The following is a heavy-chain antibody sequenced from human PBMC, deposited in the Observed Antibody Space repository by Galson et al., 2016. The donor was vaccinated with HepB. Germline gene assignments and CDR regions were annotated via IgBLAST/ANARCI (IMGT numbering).Heavy chain of an antibody. D-gene: IGHD2-21*01. CDR2: INHSGST. J-gene: IGHJ4*02. CDR1: GGSISGQY. CDR3: ARLNTLWWAFDY. Sequence: SETLSLTCAVYGGSISGQYWSWIRQPPGKGLEWIGEINHSGSTNYNSSLKSRVTISVDTSKNEFSLKLSSVTAADTAVYYCARLNTLWWAFDYWGQGTLVTVSS. V-gene: IGHV4-34*01.